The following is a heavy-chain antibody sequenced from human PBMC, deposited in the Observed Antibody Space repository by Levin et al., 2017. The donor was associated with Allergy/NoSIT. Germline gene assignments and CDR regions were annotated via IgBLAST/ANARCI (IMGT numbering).Heavy chain of an antibody. Sequence: ASVKVSCKASGYTFTSYYMHWVRQAPGQGLEWMGIINPSGGSTSYAQKFQGRVTMTRDTSTSTVYMELSSLRSEDTAVYYCARDLLPRAGYSSGWYHWFDPWGQGTLVTVSS. CDR2: INPSGGST. CDR1: GYTFTSYY. V-gene: IGHV1-46*01. J-gene: IGHJ5*02. CDR3: ARDLLPRAGYSSGWYHWFDP. D-gene: IGHD6-19*01.